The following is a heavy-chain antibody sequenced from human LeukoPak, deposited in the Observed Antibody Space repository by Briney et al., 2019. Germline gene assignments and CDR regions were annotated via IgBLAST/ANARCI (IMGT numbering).Heavy chain of an antibody. CDR1: GGSISSSSYY. CDR3: ARGRITTRYFDL. J-gene: IGHJ2*01. D-gene: IGHD1-14*01. V-gene: IGHV4-39*01. Sequence: SETLSLTCTVSGGSISSSSYYWGWIRQPPGKGLEWIGSIYYSGGTYYNPSLKSRVTISVDTSKNQVSLKLSSVTAADTAVYYCARGRITTRYFDLWGRGTLVTVSS. CDR2: IYYSGGT.